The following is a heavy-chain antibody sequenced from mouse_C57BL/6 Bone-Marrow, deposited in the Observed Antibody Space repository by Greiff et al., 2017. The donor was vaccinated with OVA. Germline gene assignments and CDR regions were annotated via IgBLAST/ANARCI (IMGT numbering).Heavy chain of an antibody. Sequence: EVQLQQSGAELVRPGASVKLSCTASGFNIKDDYMHWVKERPEQGLEWIGWIDPENGDTEYASKFQGKATITADTSSKTVYLHLSSLTSADTAVSYCTTYRYWGQGTTLTVSS. V-gene: IGHV14-4*01. CDR2: IDPENGDT. J-gene: IGHJ2*01. CDR3: TTYRY. CDR1: GFNIKDDY.